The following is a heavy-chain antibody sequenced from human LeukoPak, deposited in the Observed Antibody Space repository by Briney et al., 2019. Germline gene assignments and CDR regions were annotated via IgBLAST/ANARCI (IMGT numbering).Heavy chain of an antibody. CDR2: ISSSSSYA. CDR3: ARDPYYYDSSGSGGAFDI. CDR1: GFTLSDYY. Sequence: GGSLRLSCAASGFTLSDYYMSWIRQAPGKGLEWVSYISSSSSYANYADSMKGRFTISRDNAKNSLYLQMNSLRAEDTAVYYCARDPYYYDSSGSGGAFDIWGQGTMVTVSS. J-gene: IGHJ3*02. D-gene: IGHD3-22*01. V-gene: IGHV3-11*06.